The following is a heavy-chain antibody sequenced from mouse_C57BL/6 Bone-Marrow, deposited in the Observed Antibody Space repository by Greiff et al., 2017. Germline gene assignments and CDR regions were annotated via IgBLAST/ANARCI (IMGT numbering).Heavy chain of an antibody. V-gene: IGHV7-1*01. D-gene: IGHD2-3*01. Sequence: EVMLVESGGGLVQSGRSLRLSCATSGFTFSDFYMEWVRQAPGKGLEWIAASRNKANDYTTEYSASVQGRFIVSRDTSQSILYLQMNALRAEDTAIYYCARDADGPLGYFDVWGTGTTGTVSS. CDR2: SRNKANDYTT. CDR1: GFTFSDFY. J-gene: IGHJ1*03. CDR3: ARDADGPLGYFDV.